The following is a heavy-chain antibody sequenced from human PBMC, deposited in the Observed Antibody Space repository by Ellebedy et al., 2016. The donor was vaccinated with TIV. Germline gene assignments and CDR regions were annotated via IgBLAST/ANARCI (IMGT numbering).Heavy chain of an antibody. CDR1: GGSISSYY. J-gene: IGHJ4*02. V-gene: IGHV4-59*08. CDR3: ARLSHQIPD. Sequence: GSLRLSCTVSGGSISSYYWSWIRQPPGKGLEWIGYIYYSGSTNYNPSLKSRVTTSVDTSKNQFSLKLSSVTAADTAVYYCARLSHQIPDWGQGTLVTVSS. CDR2: IYYSGST.